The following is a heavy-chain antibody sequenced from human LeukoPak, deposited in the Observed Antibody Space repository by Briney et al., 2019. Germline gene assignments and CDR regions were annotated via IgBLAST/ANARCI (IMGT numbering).Heavy chain of an antibody. Sequence: GGSLRLSCAASGFTFSSYAMHGVRQAPGKGREGVAVISYDGSNKYYADSVKGRFTISRDNSKNTLYLQMNSLRAEDTAVYYCAREVDFWNYYGMDVWGQGTTVTVSS. CDR2: ISYDGSNK. D-gene: IGHD3-3*01. CDR1: GFTFSSYA. V-gene: IGHV3-30-3*01. CDR3: AREVDFWNYYGMDV. J-gene: IGHJ6*02.